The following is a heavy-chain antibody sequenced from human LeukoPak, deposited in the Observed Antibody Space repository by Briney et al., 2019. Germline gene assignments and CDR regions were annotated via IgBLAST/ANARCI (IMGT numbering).Heavy chain of an antibody. CDR1: GGSISSGGYY. V-gene: IGHV4-31*03. CDR2: IRYSGST. J-gene: IGHJ4*02. D-gene: IGHD5-24*01. CDR3: ARGHGYNRFDY. Sequence: SETLSLTCTVSGGSISSGGYYWTWIRQHPGKGLEWIGYIRYSGSTSSNPSLKSRIIISVDTSENQFSLKLRSVTAADTAVYYCARGHGYNRFDYWGQGTLVTVSS.